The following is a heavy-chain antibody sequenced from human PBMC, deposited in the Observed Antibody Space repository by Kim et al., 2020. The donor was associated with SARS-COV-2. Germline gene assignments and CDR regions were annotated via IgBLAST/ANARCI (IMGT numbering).Heavy chain of an antibody. J-gene: IGHJ4*02. V-gene: IGHV3-23*01. Sequence: YPASGTGRFPLSRDNSKSTLFLQMNSLRAEDTAVYYCSKRGLPMSYFFDNWGQGTLVTVSS. D-gene: IGHD1-26*01. CDR3: SKRGLPMSYFFDN.